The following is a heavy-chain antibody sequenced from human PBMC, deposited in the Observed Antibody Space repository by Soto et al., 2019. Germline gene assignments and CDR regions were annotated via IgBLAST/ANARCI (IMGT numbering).Heavy chain of an antibody. CDR2: IIPVLGVG. Sequence: QAQLVQSGAEVKKPGSSVKVSCTASGGTFGNHAISWVRQAPGQGLEWMGGIIPVLGVGDNAQKFQGRVTITADTSTTTAYMELSSLRSEDTAHYYCAREAGYSYGYVFDYWGQGTLVIVS. D-gene: IGHD5-18*01. CDR1: GGTFGNHA. CDR3: AREAGYSYGYVFDY. J-gene: IGHJ4*02. V-gene: IGHV1-69*09.